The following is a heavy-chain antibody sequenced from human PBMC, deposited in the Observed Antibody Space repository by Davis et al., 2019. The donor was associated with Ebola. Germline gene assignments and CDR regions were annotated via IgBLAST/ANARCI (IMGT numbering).Heavy chain of an antibody. V-gene: IGHV5-51*01. CDR2: IYPGDSDT. D-gene: IGHD3-3*01. Sequence: KVSCKGFGYSFTSYWIGWVRQMPGKGLEWMGIIYPGDSDTRYSPSFQGQVTISADKSISTAYLQWSSLKASDTAMYYCARQGGGDYDFWSGYFHYFDYWGQGTLVTVSS. J-gene: IGHJ4*02. CDR1: GYSFTSYW. CDR3: ARQGGGDYDFWSGYFHYFDY.